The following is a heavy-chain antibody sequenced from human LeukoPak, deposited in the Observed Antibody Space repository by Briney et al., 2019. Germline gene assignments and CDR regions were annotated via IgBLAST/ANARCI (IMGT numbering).Heavy chain of an antibody. CDR3: AGRGYSYGSIDY. J-gene: IGHJ4*02. V-gene: IGHV4-59*01. CDR1: GGSISSYY. D-gene: IGHD5-18*01. Sequence: PPETLSLTCTVDGGSISSYYWSWIRQPPGKGLEWNGYIYYSGSTNYNPSLKSRVTIIVDTSKNQFSLTLSSVTAADTAVYYCAGRGYSYGSIDYWGQGTLVTVSS. CDR2: IYYSGST.